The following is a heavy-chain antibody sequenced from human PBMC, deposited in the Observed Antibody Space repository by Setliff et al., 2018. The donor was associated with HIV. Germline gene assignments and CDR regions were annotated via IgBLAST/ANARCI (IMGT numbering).Heavy chain of an antibody. CDR1: GDSISRRIYY. J-gene: IGHJ4*02. CDR2: FYYSGSS. Sequence: SETLSLTCTVSGDSISRRIYYWGWIRQPPGKGLEWIGNFYYSGSSHYNPSLKSRVTISVDTSKNQFSLKLISVSAADTAVHYCAKLLPAADMAREIDSWGQGTLVTVSS. CDR3: AKLLPAADMAREIDS. V-gene: IGHV4-39*01. D-gene: IGHD2-2*01.